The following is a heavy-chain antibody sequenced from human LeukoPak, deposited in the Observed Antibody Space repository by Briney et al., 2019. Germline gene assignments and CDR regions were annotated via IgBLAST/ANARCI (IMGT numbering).Heavy chain of an antibody. V-gene: IGHV3-30*04. CDR1: GFTFSTYA. CDR3: ARETLRNFDY. CDR2: VSYDGSNK. J-gene: IGHJ4*02. Sequence: GRSPRLSCAASGFTFSTYAMHWVRQAPGKGLEWVAIVSYDGSNKYYADSVRGRFTISRDNSQNTLYLQMNSLRPEDTSMYYCARETLRNFDYWGRGTLVTVSS. D-gene: IGHD2-15*01.